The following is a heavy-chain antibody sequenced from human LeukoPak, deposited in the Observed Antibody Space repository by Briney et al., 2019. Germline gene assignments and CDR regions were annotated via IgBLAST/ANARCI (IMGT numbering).Heavy chain of an antibody. CDR3: AKNVGATTSAFDI. J-gene: IGHJ3*02. Sequence: RGSLRLSCAASGFTFSSYGMHWVRQAPGKGLEWVAVISYDGSNKYYADSVKGRFTISRDNSKNTLYLQMNSLRAEDTAVYYCAKNVGATTSAFDIWGQGTMVTVSS. D-gene: IGHD1-26*01. CDR2: ISYDGSNK. CDR1: GFTFSSYG. V-gene: IGHV3-30*18.